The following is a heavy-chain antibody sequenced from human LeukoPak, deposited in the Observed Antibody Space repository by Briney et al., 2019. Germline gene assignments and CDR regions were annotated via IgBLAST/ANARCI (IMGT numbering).Heavy chain of an antibody. CDR1: DFSFNRYL. J-gene: IGHJ4*02. CDR3: VRGLWTAMGAAAY. V-gene: IGHV3-30-3*01. CDR2: ISDDGTNK. Sequence: GKSLRLSCVVSDFSFNRYLMHWVRQAPGKGLEWVTSISDDGTNKYYSDSVRGRFTISRDNSKSTLYLQMDSLRIEDTSMYYCVRGLWTAMGAAAYWGQGTLVAVSS. D-gene: IGHD5-18*01.